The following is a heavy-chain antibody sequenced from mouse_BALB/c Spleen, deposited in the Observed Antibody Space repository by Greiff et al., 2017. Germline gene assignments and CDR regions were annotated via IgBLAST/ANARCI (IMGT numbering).Heavy chain of an antibody. D-gene: IGHD2-2*01. CDR3: VRQDYGYDGWFAY. CDR1: GFTFNTYA. CDR2: IRSKSNNYAT. Sequence: EVKLVESGGGLVQPKGSLKLSCAASGFTFNTYAMNWVRQAPGKGLEWVARIRSKSNNYATYYADSVKDRFTISRDDSQSMLYLQMNNLKTEDTAMYYCVRQDYGYDGWFAYWGQGTLVTVSA. J-gene: IGHJ3*01. V-gene: IGHV10-1*02.